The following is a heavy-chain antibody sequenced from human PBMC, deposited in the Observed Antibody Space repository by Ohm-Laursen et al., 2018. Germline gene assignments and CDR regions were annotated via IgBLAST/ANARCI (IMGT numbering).Heavy chain of an antibody. CDR2: IYSGGST. Sequence: GSLRLSCAASGFTFSSYAMSWVRQAPGKGLEWVSVIYSGGSTYYADSVKGKFTISRDNSKNTLYLQMNSLRAEDTAVYYCAREGGYCSSTSCYRYFDYWGQGTLVTVSS. CDR3: AREGGYCSSTSCYRYFDY. V-gene: IGHV3-66*01. J-gene: IGHJ4*02. D-gene: IGHD2-2*01. CDR1: GFTFSSYA.